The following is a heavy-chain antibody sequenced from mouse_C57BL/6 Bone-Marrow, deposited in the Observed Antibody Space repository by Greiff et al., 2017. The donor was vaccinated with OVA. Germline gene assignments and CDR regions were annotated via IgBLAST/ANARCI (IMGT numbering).Heavy chain of an antibody. D-gene: IGHD1-1*01. CDR1: GYTFTSYW. CDR3: ASLSYYGSSSWFAY. V-gene: IGHV1-59*01. J-gene: IGHJ3*01. CDR2: IDPSDSYT. Sequence: QVQLQQPGAELVRPGTSVKLSCKASGYTFTSYWMHWVKQRPGQGLEWIGVIDPSDSYTNYNQKFKGKATLTVDTSSSTAYMQLSSLTSEDSAVYYSASLSYYGSSSWFAYWGQGTLVTVSA.